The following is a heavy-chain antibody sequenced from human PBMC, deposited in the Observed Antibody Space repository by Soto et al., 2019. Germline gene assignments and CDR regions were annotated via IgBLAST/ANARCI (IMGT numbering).Heavy chain of an antibody. CDR1: SFTFIDFY. V-gene: IGHV1-2*02. CDR2: INAKNGGT. Sequence: QVELVQSGTEVKKPGASVKVSCEASSFTFIDFYIHWLRQAPGLGLEWMGWINAKNGGTRYAEKFQDRVTLTRDRSVRTAYLELQRLRSDDTAVYYCARSHCTDGICYTEVIPSWGQGTLVTVS. D-gene: IGHD2-8*01. J-gene: IGHJ4*02. CDR3: ARSHCTDGICYTEVIPS.